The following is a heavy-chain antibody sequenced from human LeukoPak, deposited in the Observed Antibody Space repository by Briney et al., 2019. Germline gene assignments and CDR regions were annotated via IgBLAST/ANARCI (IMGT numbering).Heavy chain of an antibody. CDR1: GGSISSYY. CDR3: ARDTGSYYYDSSGYQSAFDI. J-gene: IGHJ3*02. CDR2: IYTSGST. V-gene: IGHV4-4*07. D-gene: IGHD3-22*01. Sequence: PSETLSLTCTVSGGSISSYYRSWIRQPAGKGLEWIGRIYTSGSTNYNPSLNSRVTMSVDTSKSQFSLWLSSVTAADTAVYYCARDTGSYYYDSSGYQSAFDIWGQGTMVTVSS.